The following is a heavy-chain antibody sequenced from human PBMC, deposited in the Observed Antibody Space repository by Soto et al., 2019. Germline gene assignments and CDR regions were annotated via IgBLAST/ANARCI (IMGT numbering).Heavy chain of an antibody. D-gene: IGHD3-9*01. J-gene: IGHJ4*02. CDR3: VRFCPSPDYDTLTGYTDAFDY. V-gene: IGHV4-39*01. Sequence: SETLSLTCTVSAGSITSDTYYWGWIRQPPEKGLEWIAGISYSGSTYYNPTLKSRLTISVDTSKSQFSLKLSSVTAAATAVYYCVRFCPSPDYDTLTGYTDAFDYWGQGTLVTVS. CDR2: ISYSGST. CDR1: AGSITSDTYY.